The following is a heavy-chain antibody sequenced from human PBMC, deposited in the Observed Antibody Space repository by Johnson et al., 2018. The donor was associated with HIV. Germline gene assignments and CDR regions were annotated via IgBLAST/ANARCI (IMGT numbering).Heavy chain of an antibody. D-gene: IGHD2-15*01. CDR1: GFTFSSYD. CDR3: TTDDVVPPAFDI. CDR2: IGTAGDT. J-gene: IGHJ3*02. V-gene: IGHV3-13*01. Sequence: VQLVESGGGVVQPGRSLRLSCAASGFTFSSYDMHWVRQATGKGLEWVSAIGTAGDTYYPGSVKVRFTISRDDSKNTLYLQMNSLKTEDTAVYYCTTDDVVPPAFDIWGQGTMFTVAS.